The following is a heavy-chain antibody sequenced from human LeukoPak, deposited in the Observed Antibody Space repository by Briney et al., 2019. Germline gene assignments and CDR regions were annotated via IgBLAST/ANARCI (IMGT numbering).Heavy chain of an antibody. D-gene: IGHD2-15*01. CDR3: AREADCSDGSCYRGAFDI. Sequence: GGSLRLSCAASGFTFSSYSMNWVRQAPGKGLEWVAVIWYDGGNRYYADSVKGRFTISRDTSENTLYLQMNSLRAEDTAVYYCAREADCSDGSCYRGAFDIWGQGTMITVSS. J-gene: IGHJ3*02. CDR1: GFTFSSYS. V-gene: IGHV3-33*08. CDR2: IWYDGGNR.